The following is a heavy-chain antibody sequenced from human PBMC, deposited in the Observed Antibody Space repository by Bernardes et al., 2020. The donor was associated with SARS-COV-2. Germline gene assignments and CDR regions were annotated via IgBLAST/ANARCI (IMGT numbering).Heavy chain of an antibody. CDR3: AKELNWNHFDY. D-gene: IGHD1-20*01. CDR2: IHFDGSNT. J-gene: IGHJ4*02. V-gene: IGHV3-30*02. Sequence: GGSLSLSCAASGFTFSSYGMNWVRQAPGKGLEWVAFIHFDGSNTYYADSVKGRFTISRDNSKNTLYLEMNSLRTEDTAVYYCAKELNWNHFDYWGQGSLVTVSS. CDR1: GFTFSSYG.